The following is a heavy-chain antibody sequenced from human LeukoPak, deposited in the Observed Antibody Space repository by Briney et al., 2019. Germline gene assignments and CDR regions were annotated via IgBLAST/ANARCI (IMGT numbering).Heavy chain of an antibody. CDR1: GGSIRSFY. Sequence: SETLSLTCTVSGGSIRSFYWGWIRHLPGKGLEWIGFIHYSGSSNYNPSLKSRVTISVDTSKNQFSLKLMSVTAADTAVYYCARENYFDYWGQGTVVTVSS. CDR3: ARENYFDY. V-gene: IGHV4-59*01. J-gene: IGHJ4*02. CDR2: IHYSGSS.